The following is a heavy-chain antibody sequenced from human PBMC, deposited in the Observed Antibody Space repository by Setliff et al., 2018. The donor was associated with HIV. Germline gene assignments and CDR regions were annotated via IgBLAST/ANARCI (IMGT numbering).Heavy chain of an antibody. V-gene: IGHV1-46*04. J-gene: IGHJ4*02. D-gene: IGHD1-26*01. CDR3: ARDGGHWDLDY. Sequence: ASVKVSCKASGYTFTTYYIHWVRQAPGQGLEWMGRIIPSDGSTIFAQKLEGRVTLTRDTSTSTTYMELSSLRSDDTATYYCARDGGHWDLDYWGQGTLVTVSS. CDR2: IIPSDGST. CDR1: GYTFTTYY.